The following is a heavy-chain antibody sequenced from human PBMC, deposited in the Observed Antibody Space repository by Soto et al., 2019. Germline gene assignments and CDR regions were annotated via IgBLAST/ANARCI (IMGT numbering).Heavy chain of an antibody. CDR2: IYYSGST. Sequence: QLQLQESGPGLVKPSETLSLTCTVSGGSISSSSYYWGWIRQPPGKGLEWIGSIYYSGSTYYNPSLKIRVTISVDTSKNQFSLKLSSVTAADTAVYYCASLSRPRNYEYYFDYWGQGTLVTVSS. J-gene: IGHJ4*02. V-gene: IGHV4-39*01. D-gene: IGHD3-3*01. CDR1: GGSISSSSYY. CDR3: ASLSRPRNYEYYFDY.